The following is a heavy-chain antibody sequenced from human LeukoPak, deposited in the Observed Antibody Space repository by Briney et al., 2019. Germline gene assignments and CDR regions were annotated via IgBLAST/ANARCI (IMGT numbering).Heavy chain of an antibody. CDR2: ISGSADTT. J-gene: IGHJ4*02. CDR1: GFTFNNYA. CDR3: AKGRELAAVGHFDF. D-gene: IGHD6-13*01. V-gene: IGHV3-23*01. Sequence: GGSLRLSCTASGFTFNNYAMTWVRQAPGKGLQWVSTISGSADTTYYADSVEGRFSISRGNSNSTLFLQVSSVRADDTAFYYCAKGRELAAVGHFDFWGRGTLVTVSS.